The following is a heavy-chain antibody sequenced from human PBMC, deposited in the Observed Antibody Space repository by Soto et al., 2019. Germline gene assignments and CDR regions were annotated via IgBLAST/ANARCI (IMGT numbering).Heavy chain of an antibody. V-gene: IGHV3-33*01. Sequence: GGSLRLSCAASGLSFSSYGMHWVRQAPGKGLEWVAVIWNDGSNKLYTDSVKGRFTISRDDSKKTLYLQMNSLRAEDTAVYDCASDERAAYFDYWGQGTLVTVSS. CDR1: GLSFSSYG. J-gene: IGHJ4*02. D-gene: IGHD2-15*01. CDR3: ASDERAAYFDY. CDR2: IWNDGSNK.